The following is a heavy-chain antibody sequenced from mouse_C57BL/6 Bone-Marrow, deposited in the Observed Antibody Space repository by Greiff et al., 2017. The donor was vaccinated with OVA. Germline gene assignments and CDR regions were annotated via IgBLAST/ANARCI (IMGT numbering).Heavy chain of an antibody. CDR1: GFNIKNTY. Sequence: VHVKQSVAELVRPGASVKLSCTASGFNIKNTYMHWVKQRPEQGLEWIGRIDPANDNTKYASKFQGKATMTADTSSNTAYLQLSSLSSEDTAVYCCARGNFGSSFYAMDYWGQGTSVTVSS. V-gene: IGHV14-3*01. J-gene: IGHJ4*01. CDR3: ARGNFGSSFYAMDY. D-gene: IGHD1-1*01. CDR2: IDPANDNT.